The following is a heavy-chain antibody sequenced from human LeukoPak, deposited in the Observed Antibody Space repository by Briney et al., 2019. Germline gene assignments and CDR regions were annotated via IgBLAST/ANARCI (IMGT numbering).Heavy chain of an antibody. CDR1: GFTFSAYA. J-gene: IGHJ4*02. CDR3: ASLRSGSGTFYNDY. D-gene: IGHD3-10*01. Sequence: RSLRLSCAASGFTFSAYAMQWVRQTPGKGLEWVTLISYDGSDKYYADSVKGRFSISRDNSKNTLYLQMNSLRAEDTAVYYCASLRSGSGTFYNDYWGQGTLVTVFS. V-gene: IGHV3-30*04. CDR2: ISYDGSDK.